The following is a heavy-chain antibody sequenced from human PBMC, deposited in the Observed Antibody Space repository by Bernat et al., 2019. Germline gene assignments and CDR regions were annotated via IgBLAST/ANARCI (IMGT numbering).Heavy chain of an antibody. Sequence: QVQLVESGGGVVQPGRSLRLSCVASGFTFSSYAMHWVRQAPGKGLEWVAVISYDGSNKYYADSVKGRFTISRDNSKNTLYLQMNSLRAEDTAVYYCARDTAAAALYYFDYWGQGTLVTVSS. D-gene: IGHD6-13*01. CDR1: GFTFSSYA. CDR3: ARDTAAAALYYFDY. CDR2: ISYDGSNK. V-gene: IGHV3-30-3*01. J-gene: IGHJ4*02.